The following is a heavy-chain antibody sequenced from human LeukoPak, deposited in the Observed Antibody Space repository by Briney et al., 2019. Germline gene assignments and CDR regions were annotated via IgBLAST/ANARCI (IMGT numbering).Heavy chain of an antibody. D-gene: IGHD2-8*01. J-gene: IGHJ6*02. V-gene: IGHV3-21*01. CDR2: ISSSSSYI. Sequence: GGSLRLSCAASGFTFSSYSMNWVRQAPGKGLEWVSSISSSSSYIYYADSVKGRFTISRDNAKNSLYLQMNSLRAEDTAVYYCARIVYCTNGVCYTPYYYYGMDVWGQGTTVTVSS. CDR1: GFTFSSYS. CDR3: ARIVYCTNGVCYTPYYYYGMDV.